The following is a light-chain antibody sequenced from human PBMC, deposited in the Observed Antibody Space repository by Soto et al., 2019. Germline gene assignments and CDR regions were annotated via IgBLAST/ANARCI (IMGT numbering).Light chain of an antibody. CDR2: GAF. J-gene: IGKJ4*01. Sequence: EIVLTQSPGTLSLSPGEKATLSCRASPSVSSSFLAWYQKKPGRAPRLLIYGAFNRATGIPDRFSGSGSGTDFPLTISRLEPEDFAVYYCQQDGSSPLTFGGGTKV. CDR3: QQDGSSPLT. CDR1: PSVSSSF. V-gene: IGKV3-20*01.